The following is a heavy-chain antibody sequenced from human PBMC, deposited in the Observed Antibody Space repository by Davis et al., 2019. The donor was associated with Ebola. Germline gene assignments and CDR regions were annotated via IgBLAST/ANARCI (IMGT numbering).Heavy chain of an antibody. CDR3: ARDRRGSSGWHRYYYYGMDV. J-gene: IGHJ6*02. CDR1: GFTFSSYG. D-gene: IGHD6-19*01. Sequence: GESLKISCAASGFTFSSYGMHWVRQAPGKGLEWVAVISYDGSNKYYADSVKGRFTISRDNSKNTLYLQMNSLRAEDTAVYYCARDRRGSSGWHRYYYYGMDVWGQGTTVTVSS. CDR2: ISYDGSNK. V-gene: IGHV3-30*03.